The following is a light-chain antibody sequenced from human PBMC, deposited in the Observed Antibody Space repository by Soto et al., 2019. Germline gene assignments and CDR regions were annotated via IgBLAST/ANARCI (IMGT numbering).Light chain of an antibody. Sequence: EIVLTQSPGTLSLSPGERATLFCRASQSVATSQVAWYQQKPGQAPRLLIYGASIRATGIPDRFSGSGSGTDFTLTISRLEPEDFSVYYCQQYGSSGTFGQGTKVDI. CDR1: QSVATSQ. CDR3: QQYGSSGT. CDR2: GAS. J-gene: IGKJ1*01. V-gene: IGKV3-20*01.